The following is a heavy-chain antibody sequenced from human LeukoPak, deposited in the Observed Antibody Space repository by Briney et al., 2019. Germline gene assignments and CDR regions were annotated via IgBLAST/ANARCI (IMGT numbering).Heavy chain of an antibody. CDR3: AKDRGPVRAEYFQL. V-gene: IGHV3-9*01. J-gene: IGHJ1*01. CDR2: ISWNSGSI. CDR1: GFTFDDYA. D-gene: IGHD3-10*01. Sequence: PGRSLRLSCAASGFTFDDYAMHWVRQAPGKGLEWVSGISWNSGSIGHADSVKGRFTISRDNAKNSLYLQMNSLRAEDTALYYCAKDRGPVRAEYFQLWGQGTLVTVSS.